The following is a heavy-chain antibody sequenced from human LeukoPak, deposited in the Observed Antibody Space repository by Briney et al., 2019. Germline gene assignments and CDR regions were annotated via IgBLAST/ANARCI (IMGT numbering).Heavy chain of an antibody. CDR1: GGSISSGSYY. CDR2: IYTSGGT. V-gene: IGHV4-61*02. D-gene: IGHD4-11*01. Sequence: PSETLSLTCTVSGGSISSGSYYWGWIRQPAGKGLEWIVRIYTSGGTNYNPSPKSRVTISVDTSKNHVPLKLSSVTAADTVVYYCARASSNQAFDIWGQGTMVSVSS. J-gene: IGHJ3*02. CDR3: ARASSNQAFDI.